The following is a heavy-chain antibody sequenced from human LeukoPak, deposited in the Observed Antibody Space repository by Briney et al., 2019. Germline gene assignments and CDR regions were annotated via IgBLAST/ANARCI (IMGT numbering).Heavy chain of an antibody. Sequence: GASVKVSCKASGYTFTSYYMHWVRQATGQGLEWMGWMNPNSGNTGYAQKFQGRVTMTRNTSISTAYMELSSLRSEDTAVYYCARGLAYCGGDCYSFDYWGQGTLVTVSS. CDR1: GYTFTSYY. CDR2: MNPNSGNT. CDR3: ARGLAYCGGDCYSFDY. D-gene: IGHD2-21*02. J-gene: IGHJ4*02. V-gene: IGHV1-8*02.